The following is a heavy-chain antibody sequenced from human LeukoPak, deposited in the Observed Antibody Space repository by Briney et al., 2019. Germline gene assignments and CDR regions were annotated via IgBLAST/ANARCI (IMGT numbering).Heavy chain of an antibody. CDR3: AKLRDFFDSSGQFDY. CDR2: TSGSGDGT. Sequence: GGSLRLSCAASGFTFSSYAMSWVRQAPRKGLEWVSATSGSGDGTFYADSVKGRFTISRDNSKNTLYPQMNSLRAEDTAIYYCAKLRDFFDSSGQFDYWGQGTLVTVSS. J-gene: IGHJ4*02. D-gene: IGHD3-22*01. V-gene: IGHV3-23*01. CDR1: GFTFSSYA.